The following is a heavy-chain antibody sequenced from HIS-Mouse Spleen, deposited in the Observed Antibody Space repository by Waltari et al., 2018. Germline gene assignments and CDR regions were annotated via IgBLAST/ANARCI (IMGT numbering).Heavy chain of an antibody. D-gene: IGHD3-10*01. CDR3: ARAVYGSGSYFDY. CDR1: GYSISRGYY. CDR2: IYHRGCT. Sequence: QVQLQESGPGLVKPSETLSLTCTVSGYSISRGYYWGLLRHPPGKGLEWIGSIYHRGCTYYNPSLKSRVTISVDTSKNQFSLKLSSVTAADTAVYYCARAVYGSGSYFDYWGQGTLVTVSS. J-gene: IGHJ4*02. V-gene: IGHV4-38-2*02.